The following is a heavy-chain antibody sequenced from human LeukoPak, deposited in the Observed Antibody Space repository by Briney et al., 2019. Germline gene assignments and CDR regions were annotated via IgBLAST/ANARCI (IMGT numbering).Heavy chain of an antibody. CDR1: GGTFSSYA. CDR3: ARVTRLGYCSSTSCYVFDY. V-gene: IGHV1-69*05. Sequence: GASVKVSCKASGGTFSSYAISWVRQAPGQGLEWMGGIIPIFGTANYAQKFQCRVTITTDESTSTAYMELSSLRSEDTAVYYCARVTRLGYCSSTSCYVFDYWGQGTLVTVSS. CDR2: IIPIFGTA. J-gene: IGHJ4*02. D-gene: IGHD2-2*01.